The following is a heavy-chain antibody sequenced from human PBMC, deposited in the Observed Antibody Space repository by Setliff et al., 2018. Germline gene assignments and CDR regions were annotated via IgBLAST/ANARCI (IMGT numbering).Heavy chain of an antibody. CDR1: GGSISSDY. V-gene: IGHV4-4*07. J-gene: IGHJ2*01. D-gene: IGHD1-7*01. CDR2: LSPSGNT. Sequence: PSETLSLTCVVSGGSISSDYWGWIRQPAGKGLEWIGRLSPSGNTNYSPSLKSRVTMSLDTSKSYFSLKLKSVTAADTAIYFCARGNYAYWYFDLWGRGTLVTVSS. CDR3: ARGNYAYWYFDL.